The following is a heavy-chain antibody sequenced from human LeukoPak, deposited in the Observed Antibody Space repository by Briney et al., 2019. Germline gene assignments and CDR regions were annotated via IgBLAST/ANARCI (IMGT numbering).Heavy chain of an antibody. J-gene: IGHJ5*02. Sequence: ASVKVSCKASGYTFPSCGMSWVCQAQGKSPVWTQWISAYNGNTNYARKLQGRVTMTTDTSTSTAYMELRSLRSDDTAVYYWALYSSGWTPTGFDPWGQGTLVTVSS. CDR2: ISAYNGNT. CDR1: GYTFPSCG. CDR3: ALYSSGWTPTGFDP. D-gene: IGHD6-19*01. V-gene: IGHV1-18*01.